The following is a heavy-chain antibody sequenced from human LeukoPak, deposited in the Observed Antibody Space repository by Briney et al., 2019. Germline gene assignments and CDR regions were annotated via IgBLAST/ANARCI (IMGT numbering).Heavy chain of an antibody. V-gene: IGHV4-59*01. CDR3: ARIGDDFWSGYYTNWFDP. D-gene: IGHD3-3*01. J-gene: IGHJ5*02. CDR1: GGSISSYY. CDR2: IYYSGST. Sequence: SETLSLTCTVSGGSISSYYWSWIRQPPGKGLEWIGYIYYSGSTNYNPSLKSRVTISVDTSKNRFSLKLSSVTAADTAVYYCARIGDDFWSGYYTNWFDPWGQGTLVTVSS.